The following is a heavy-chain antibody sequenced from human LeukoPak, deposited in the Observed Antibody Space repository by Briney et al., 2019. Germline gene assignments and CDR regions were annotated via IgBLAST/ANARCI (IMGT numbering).Heavy chain of an antibody. V-gene: IGHV4-59*01. D-gene: IGHD1-26*01. CDR3: ARVGGTNYYYYGMDV. CDR2: IYYSGST. J-gene: IGHJ6*02. Sequence: PSETLSLTCTVSGGSTSNYYWSWIRQPPGKGLEWIGYIYYSGSTNYNPSLKSRVTISVDTSKNQFSLKLSSVTAADTAVYYCARVGGTNYYYYGMDVWGQGTTVTVSS. CDR1: GGSTSNYY.